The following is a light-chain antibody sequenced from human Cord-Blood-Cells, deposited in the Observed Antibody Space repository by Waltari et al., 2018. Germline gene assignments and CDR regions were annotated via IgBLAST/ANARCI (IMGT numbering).Light chain of an antibody. J-gene: IGKJ2*01. V-gene: IGKV1-39*01. Sequence: DIQMTQSPSSLSASVGDRVTITCRASQSSSSYLNWYQQKPGKAPKLLIYAASSLQSGVPSRFSGSGSGTDFTLTISRLQPEDFATYYCQQSYSTPGLYTFGQGTKLEIK. CDR2: AAS. CDR1: QSSSSY. CDR3: QQSYSTPGLYT.